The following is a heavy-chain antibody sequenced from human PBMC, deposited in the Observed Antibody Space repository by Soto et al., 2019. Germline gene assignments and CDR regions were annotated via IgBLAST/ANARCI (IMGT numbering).Heavy chain of an antibody. V-gene: IGHV3-23*01. CDR2: ISGRGGST. D-gene: IGHD1-1*01. J-gene: IGHJ4*02. Sequence: EVQLLESGGGLVLPGGSLRLSCAASGFIFSDYSMSWVRQAPGKGLEWVSGISGRGGSTYYADSVKGRFTISRDSSRNTLFLQMNSLRAEDTAIYFCARSSGDTWEQYYFDYWGQGNLVPVSS. CDR3: ARSSGDTWEQYYFDY. CDR1: GFIFSDYS.